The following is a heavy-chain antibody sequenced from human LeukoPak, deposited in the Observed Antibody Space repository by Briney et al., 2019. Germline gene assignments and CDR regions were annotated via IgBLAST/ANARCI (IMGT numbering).Heavy chain of an antibody. CDR1: GGSISSSSYC. D-gene: IGHD4-23*01. CDR3: ARGGYGANDDAFDI. V-gene: IGHV4-39*01. Sequence: SETLSLTCTVSGGSISSSSYCWGWIRQPPGKGLEWIGSICYSGSTFNNPSLQSRVTLSVDTSKNQFSLNLSSVTAADTAVYYCARGGYGANDDAFDIWGQGTMVTVSS. J-gene: IGHJ3*02. CDR2: ICYSGST.